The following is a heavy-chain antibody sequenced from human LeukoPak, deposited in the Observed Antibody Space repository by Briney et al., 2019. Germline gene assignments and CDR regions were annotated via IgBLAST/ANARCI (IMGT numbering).Heavy chain of an antibody. J-gene: IGHJ6*02. CDR2: IIPIFRTK. CDR3: AGGNCGGYCYQGYHYHGLDV. CDR1: GGTFSNYA. D-gene: IGHD2-21*02. V-gene: IGHV1-69*01. Sequence: GASVKVSCKASGGTFSNYAITWVRQAPGQGLEWMGGIIPIFRTKNYAQSFQDRVTITADESTSTAYMELSSLRSADTAVYYCAGGNCGGYCYQGYHYHGLDVWGQGTTVTVSS.